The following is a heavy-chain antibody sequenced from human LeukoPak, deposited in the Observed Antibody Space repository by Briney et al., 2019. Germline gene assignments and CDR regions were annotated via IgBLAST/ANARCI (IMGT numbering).Heavy chain of an antibody. J-gene: IGHJ4*02. CDR3: ARGGTMVRTKGYFDY. CDR1: GGSISSGCYY. V-gene: IGHV4-31*03. CDR2: IYYSGST. D-gene: IGHD3-10*01. Sequence: SQTLSLTCTVSGGSISSGCYYWSWIRQHPGKGLEWIGYIYYSGSTYYNPSLKSRVTISVDTSKNQFSLKLSSVTAADTAVYYCARGGTMVRTKGYFDYWGQETLVTASS.